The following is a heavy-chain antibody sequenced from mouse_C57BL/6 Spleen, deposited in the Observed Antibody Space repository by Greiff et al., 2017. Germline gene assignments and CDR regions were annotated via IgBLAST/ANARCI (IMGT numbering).Heavy chain of an antibody. D-gene: IGHD1-1*01. J-gene: IGHJ2*01. CDR2: IHTNSGST. CDR3: ARLGHYYDSRMDYFDY. CDR1: GYTFTSYW. V-gene: IGHV1-64*01. Sequence: QVQLQQPGAELVKPGASVKLSCKASGYTFTSYWMHWVKQRPGQGLEWIGMIHTNSGSTNYNEKLKSKATLTVDKSSSTAYMQLSSLTSEDAAVYYWARLGHYYDSRMDYFDYWGQGTTLTVSS.